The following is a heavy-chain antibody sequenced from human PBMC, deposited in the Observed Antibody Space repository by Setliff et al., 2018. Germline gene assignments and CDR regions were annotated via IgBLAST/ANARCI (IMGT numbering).Heavy chain of an antibody. Sequence: SETLSLTCAASGGSSTYYYWTWIRQPPGKGLEWIGEINHSGSTNYNPSLKSRVTISVDTSKNQLSLTLSSVTAADTAVYYCARGGTFRYFDYWGQGTPVTVSS. J-gene: IGHJ4*02. V-gene: IGHV4-34*01. CDR3: ARGGTFRYFDY. CDR2: INHSGST. CDR1: GGSSTYYY.